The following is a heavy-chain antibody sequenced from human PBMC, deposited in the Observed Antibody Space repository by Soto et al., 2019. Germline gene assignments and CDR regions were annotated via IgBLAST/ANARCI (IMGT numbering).Heavy chain of an antibody. CDR1: GYSFTANS. Sequence: QVHLVQSGAEVKKPGASVKVSCKASGYSFTANSMHWVRQAPGQGLEWMGWINPNNGGTNYARKFQGWVTMTRDTSISTAYMDLTRLKSDDTAVYYCAIQRSWVVYWGHGTLVTVSS. D-gene: IGHD2-2*01. CDR2: INPNNGGT. V-gene: IGHV1-2*04. J-gene: IGHJ5*01. CDR3: AIQRSWVVY.